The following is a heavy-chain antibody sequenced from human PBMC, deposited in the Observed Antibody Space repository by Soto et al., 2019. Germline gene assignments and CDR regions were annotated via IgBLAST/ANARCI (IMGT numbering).Heavy chain of an antibody. V-gene: IGHV1-18*04. Sequence: ASVKVSCKASGYTFSSYGISWVRQAPGQGLEWMGWISAYHGKRNYAQKFQGRVTMTTDTTTNTAYMELRSLRSDDTAVYYCEEASGHYYEALDYWGQGTLVTVSS. CDR2: ISAYHGKR. D-gene: IGHD3-22*01. CDR3: EEASGHYYEALDY. J-gene: IGHJ4*02. CDR1: GYTFSSYG.